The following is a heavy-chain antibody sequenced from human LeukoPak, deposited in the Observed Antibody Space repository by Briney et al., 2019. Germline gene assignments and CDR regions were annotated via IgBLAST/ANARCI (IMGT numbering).Heavy chain of an antibody. V-gene: IGHV3-15*04. CDR1: GFTFSNAW. J-gene: IGHJ4*02. D-gene: IGHD2/OR15-2a*01. CDR2: IESKTDGGTV. CDR3: TSSVAVSRFLPF. Sequence: NPGGSLRLSCAASGFTFSNAWMSWVRQTPGKGLEWVGRIESKTDGGTVHYAAPVEGRFTISKDDSKNTLYLQMNSLKIEDTAVYYCTSSVAVSRFLPFWGQGTLVTVSS.